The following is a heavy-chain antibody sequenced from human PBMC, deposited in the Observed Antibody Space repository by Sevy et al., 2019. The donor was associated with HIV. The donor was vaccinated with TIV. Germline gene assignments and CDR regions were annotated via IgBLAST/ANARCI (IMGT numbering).Heavy chain of an antibody. CDR2: IKQDGSQK. CDR3: ARVFSGSAPGFDY. CDR1: EITFSESL. J-gene: IGHJ4*02. Sequence: GGSLRLSCASSEITFSESLMSWVRQAPGKGLEWVASIKQDGSQKYYVDSVKGRFSISRDNAKNSLYLQMNSLRGDDTALYYCARVFSGSAPGFDYWGQGTLVTVSS. D-gene: IGHD6-19*01. V-gene: IGHV3-7*01.